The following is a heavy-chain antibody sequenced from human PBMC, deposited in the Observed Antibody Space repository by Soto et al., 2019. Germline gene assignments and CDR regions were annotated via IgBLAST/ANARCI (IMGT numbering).Heavy chain of an antibody. J-gene: IGHJ5*02. Sequence: EVQLVESGGGLVQPGRSLKLSCAASGFTFDDYAMHWVRQAPGKSLEWVSGISWNSGSIGYADSVKGRFTISRDNAKNSLYLQMNSLRAEDTALYYCAKQLRFLEWTSYNWFDPWGQGTLVTVSS. CDR3: AKQLRFLEWTSYNWFDP. CDR2: ISWNSGSI. V-gene: IGHV3-9*01. CDR1: GFTFDDYA. D-gene: IGHD3-3*01.